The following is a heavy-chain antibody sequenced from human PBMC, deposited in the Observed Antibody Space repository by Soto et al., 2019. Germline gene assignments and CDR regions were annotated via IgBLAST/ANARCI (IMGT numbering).Heavy chain of an antibody. J-gene: IGHJ4*02. CDR1: GFTFDDYA. CDR2: ISWNSNII. CDR3: AKGGPDGFCSVGRCYFAS. Sequence: EVQLVESGGGLVQPGRSLRLSCAASGFTFDDYAMHWVRRVPGKGLEWVSSISWNSNIIGYADSVKGRFTISRDNAKNSLYRKMNGLRLEDTALYYCAKGGPDGFCSVGRCYFASWGREPWSPSPQ. D-gene: IGHD2-15*01. V-gene: IGHV3-9*01.